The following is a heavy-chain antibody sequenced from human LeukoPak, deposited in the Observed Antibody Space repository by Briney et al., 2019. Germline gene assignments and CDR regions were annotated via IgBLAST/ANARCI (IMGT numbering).Heavy chain of an antibody. Sequence: GVSLRLSCAASGFTFSSYGMHWVRQAPGKGLEGVAVIWYDGSNKDYADSVKGRFTISRDNSKTTLYLQMNNLRAEATAVYYCARDSNPRITIFGFRFGPWGQGTLVTVSS. CDR1: GFTFSSYG. D-gene: IGHD3-3*01. V-gene: IGHV3-33*01. CDR2: IWYDGSNK. CDR3: ARDSNPRITIFGFRFGP. J-gene: IGHJ5*02.